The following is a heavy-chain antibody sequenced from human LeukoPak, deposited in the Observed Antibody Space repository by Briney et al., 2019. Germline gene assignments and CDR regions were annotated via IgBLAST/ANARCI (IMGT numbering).Heavy chain of an antibody. CDR3: ARRIMYYDFWSGSYFDY. J-gene: IGHJ4*02. V-gene: IGHV1-18*01. CDR1: GYTFTSYG. D-gene: IGHD3-3*01. CDR2: ISGYNGNT. Sequence: ASVKVSCKASGYTFTSYGISWVRQAPGQGLEWMGWISGYNGNTNYAQMFQGRVTMTTDTSTSTAYMELRSLRSDDTAVYYCARRIMYYDFWSGSYFDYWGQGTLVTVSS.